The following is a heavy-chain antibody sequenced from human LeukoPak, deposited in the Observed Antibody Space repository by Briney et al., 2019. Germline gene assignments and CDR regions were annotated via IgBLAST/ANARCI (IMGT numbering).Heavy chain of an antibody. V-gene: IGHV4-39*01. CDR3: ARRFYYHSSGYRDAFDI. D-gene: IGHD3-22*01. CDR1: GGSIRSSSYY. J-gene: IGHJ3*02. CDR2: IYYSGST. Sequence: SETLSLTCTVSGGSIRSSSYYWGWGRQRPGKGVGWVGSIYYSGSTYYNPSLNRRVTISVDTSKNQFSLKLSSVTAADTAVYYCARRFYYHSSGYRDAFDIWGQGTMVTVSS.